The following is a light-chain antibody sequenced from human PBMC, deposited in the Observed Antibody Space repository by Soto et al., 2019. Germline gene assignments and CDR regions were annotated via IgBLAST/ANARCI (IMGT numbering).Light chain of an antibody. CDR3: GTWDSSVSAGV. CDR2: DNN. CDR1: SSNIGNNNY. V-gene: IGLV1-51*01. J-gene: IGLJ3*02. Sequence: QSVLTQPPSVSAAPGQKVTISCSGSSSNIGNNNYVSWYQQLPGTAPKLLIYDNNERPSGIPDRFSGSKSATSATLVITGLQTGDEADYYCGTWDSSVSAGVFGGGTKVTVL.